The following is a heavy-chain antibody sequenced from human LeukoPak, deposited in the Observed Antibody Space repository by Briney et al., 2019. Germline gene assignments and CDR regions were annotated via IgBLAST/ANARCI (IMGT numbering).Heavy chain of an antibody. CDR2: ISSYDSSTI. V-gene: IGHV3-48*01. Sequence: GGSLRLSCAASGFTLSSYSMNWVRQAPGKGLEWVSYISSYDSSTIYYADSVKGRFTISRDNAKNSLYLQMSSLRAEDTAVYYCVRIQSIVGSYWGQGTLVTVSS. CDR1: GFTLSSYS. CDR3: VRIQSIVGSY. D-gene: IGHD1-26*01. J-gene: IGHJ4*02.